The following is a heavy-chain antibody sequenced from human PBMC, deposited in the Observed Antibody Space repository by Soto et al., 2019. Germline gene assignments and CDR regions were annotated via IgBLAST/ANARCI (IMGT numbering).Heavy chain of an antibody. J-gene: IGHJ4*02. V-gene: IGHV1-3*01. CDR3: ARDDELLAYSSTSCYACGASDY. D-gene: IGHD2-2*01. CDR1: GYTFTSYA. CDR2: INAGNGNT. Sequence: GASVKVSCKASGYTFTSYAMHWVRQAPGQRLEWMGWINAGNGNTKYSQKFQGRVTITRDTSASTAYMELSSLRSEDTAVYYCARDDELLAYSSTSCYACGASDYWGQGTLVTVSS.